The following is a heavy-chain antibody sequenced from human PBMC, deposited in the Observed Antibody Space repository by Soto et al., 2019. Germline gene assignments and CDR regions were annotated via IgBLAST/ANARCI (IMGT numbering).Heavy chain of an antibody. CDR3: AREGGSGSYRGYYFDY. Sequence: QVQLVQSGAEVKKPGSSVKVSCKASGGTFSSYAISWVRQAPGQGLEWMGGIIPIFGTANYAQKFQGRVTITADESPSTAYMELSSLSSEDTAVYYCAREGGSGSYRGYYFDYCGQGTLVTVAS. CDR2: IIPIFGTA. CDR1: GGTFSSYA. V-gene: IGHV1-69*01. D-gene: IGHD3-10*01. J-gene: IGHJ4*02.